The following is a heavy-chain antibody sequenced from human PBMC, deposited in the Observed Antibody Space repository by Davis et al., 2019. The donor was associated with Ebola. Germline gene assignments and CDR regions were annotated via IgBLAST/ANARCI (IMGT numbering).Heavy chain of an antibody. D-gene: IGHD4-23*01. CDR1: GFTFSNYN. CDR2: IKQDGSEK. CDR3: ARLRYGGNLNNRQIWYFDL. Sequence: GESLKISCAASGFTFSNYNMNWVRQAPGKGLEWVANIKQDGSEKYYVDSVKGRFTISRDNAKNSLYLQMNSLRAEDTAVYYCARLRYGGNLNNRQIWYFDLWGRGTLVTVSS. J-gene: IGHJ2*01. V-gene: IGHV3-7*03.